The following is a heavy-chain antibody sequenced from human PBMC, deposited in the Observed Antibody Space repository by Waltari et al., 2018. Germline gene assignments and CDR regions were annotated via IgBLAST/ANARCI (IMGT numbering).Heavy chain of an antibody. V-gene: IGHV1-69*12. Sequence: QVQLLQSGAEVKKPGSSVRVSCKASGDTFSTYPFAWVRQAPGQGLEWVGGIIPYLGTPNYARDFQGRVTITADESTRTAYMELSSLRSEDTAIYYCARTKGAMGSQYFFDYWGQGTLVTVSS. CDR2: IIPYLGTP. D-gene: IGHD5-18*01. CDR1: GDTFSTYP. CDR3: ARTKGAMGSQYFFDY. J-gene: IGHJ4*02.